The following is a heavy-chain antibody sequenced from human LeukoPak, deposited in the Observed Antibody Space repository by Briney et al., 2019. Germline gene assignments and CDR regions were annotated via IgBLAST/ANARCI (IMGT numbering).Heavy chain of an antibody. CDR3: AKSTPVVGGSGWYVA. J-gene: IGHJ5*02. D-gene: IGHD6-19*01. Sequence: PSETLSLTCTVSGGSISSYYWSWIRQPPGKGLEWIGYIYYSGSTNYNPSLKSRVTISVDTSKNQFSLKLSSVTAADTAVYYCAKSTPVVGGSGWYVAWGQGTLVTVSS. CDR2: IYYSGST. CDR1: GGSISSYY. V-gene: IGHV4-59*12.